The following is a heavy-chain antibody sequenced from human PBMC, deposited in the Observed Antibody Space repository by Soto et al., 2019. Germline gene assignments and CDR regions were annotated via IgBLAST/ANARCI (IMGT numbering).Heavy chain of an antibody. CDR3: VRYHVVIDEINWFDP. Sequence: GASLKISCKVSGYNFDTSWIGWVRQMPGKGLEWMGIIFPADSDTRYSPSFQGQVTLSVDQSISTAFLQWSSLRASDTAIYYCVRYHVVIDEINWFDPGGQGTQVTVSS. CDR2: IFPADSDT. CDR1: GYNFDTSW. V-gene: IGHV5-51*01. D-gene: IGHD2-21*01. J-gene: IGHJ5*02.